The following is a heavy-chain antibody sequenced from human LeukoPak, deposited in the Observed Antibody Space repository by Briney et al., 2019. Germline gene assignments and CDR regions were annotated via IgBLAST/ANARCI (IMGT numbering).Heavy chain of an antibody. CDR1: GFTFSSYS. V-gene: IGHV3-48*01. D-gene: IGHD3-10*01. J-gene: IGHJ4*02. CDR2: ISSSSSTI. CDR3: ARDTAILPGDFDY. Sequence: AGGSLRLSCAASGFTFSSYSMNWVRQAPGKGLEWVSYISSSSSTIYYADSVKGRFTISRDNAKNSLYLQMNSLRAEDTAVYYCARDTAILPGDFDYWGQGTLVTVSS.